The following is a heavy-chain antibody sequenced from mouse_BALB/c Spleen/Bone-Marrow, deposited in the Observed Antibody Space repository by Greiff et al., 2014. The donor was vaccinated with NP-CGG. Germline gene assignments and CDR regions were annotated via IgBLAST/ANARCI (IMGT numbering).Heavy chain of an antibody. D-gene: IGHD1-1*01. CDR2: IDPANGST. CDR3: ARYYYRTMDY. J-gene: IGHJ4*01. V-gene: IGHV14-3*02. Sequence: EVKLMESGAELVKPGASVKLSCTASGFNIKDTYMHWVKQRPEQGLEWIGRIDPANGSTKYDPKFQGRATVTADTSSSTAYLQLSSLTSEDTAVYYCARYYYRTMDYWGQGTSVTVSS. CDR1: GFNIKDTY.